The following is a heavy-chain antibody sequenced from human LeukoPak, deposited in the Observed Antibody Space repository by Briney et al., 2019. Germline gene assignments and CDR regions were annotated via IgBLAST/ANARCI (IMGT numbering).Heavy chain of an antibody. CDR2: INPNSGGT. Sequence: SVKVSCKXSGYTFTGYYMHWVRQAPGQGLEWMGWINPNSGGTNYSQKFQGRVTMTRDTSISTAYMELSRLRSDDTAVYYCARAYYDFWSGYPLDYWGQGTLVTVSS. V-gene: IGHV1-2*02. CDR3: ARAYYDFWSGYPLDY. D-gene: IGHD3-3*01. CDR1: GYTFTGYY. J-gene: IGHJ4*02.